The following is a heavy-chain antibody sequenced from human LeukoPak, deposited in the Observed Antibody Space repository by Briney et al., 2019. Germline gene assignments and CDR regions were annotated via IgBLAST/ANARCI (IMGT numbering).Heavy chain of an antibody. CDR1: GYTFTSYG. Sequence: GASVKVSCKASGYTFTSYGISWVRQAPGQGLEWMGWISAYNGNTNYAQKLQGRVTMTTDTSTSTAYMELRSLRSDDTAVYYCARDLDQYSGRFGGFGHDFWGQRTLVTVSS. J-gene: IGHJ4*02. CDR2: ISAYNGNT. D-gene: IGHD1-26*01. V-gene: IGHV1-18*01. CDR3: ARDLDQYSGRFGGFGHDF.